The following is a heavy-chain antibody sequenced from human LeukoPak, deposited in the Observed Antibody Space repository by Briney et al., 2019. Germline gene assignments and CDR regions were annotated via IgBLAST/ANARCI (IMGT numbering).Heavy chain of an antibody. J-gene: IGHJ4*02. V-gene: IGHV3-30*04. CDR1: GFTFSSYA. D-gene: IGHD3-22*01. CDR2: ISYDGSNK. CDR3: ARGYYDSSGYYYY. Sequence: PGGSLRLSCAASGFTFSSYAMHWVRQAPGKGLEWVAVISYDGSNKYYADSVKGRFTISRDNSKNTPYLQMNSLRAEDTAVYYCARGYYDSSGYYYYWGQGTLVTVSS.